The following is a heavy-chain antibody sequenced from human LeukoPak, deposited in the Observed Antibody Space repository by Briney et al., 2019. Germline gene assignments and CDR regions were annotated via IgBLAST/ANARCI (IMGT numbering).Heavy chain of an antibody. Sequence: GGSLRLSCAASGLTFSSYWMHWVRQAPGKGLVWVSRVNADGTSSHYADSVKGRFTISRDNAKNTLYLQMDSLRAEDTAVYYCARGSVTAGRYFTYYYMDVWGKGTTVTVSS. CDR2: VNADGTSS. CDR3: ARGSVTAGRYFTYYYMDV. CDR1: GLTFSSYW. D-gene: IGHD3-16*02. J-gene: IGHJ6*03. V-gene: IGHV3-74*01.